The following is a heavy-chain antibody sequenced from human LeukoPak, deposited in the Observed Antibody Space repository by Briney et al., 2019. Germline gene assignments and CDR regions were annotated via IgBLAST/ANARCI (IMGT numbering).Heavy chain of an antibody. J-gene: IGHJ6*03. D-gene: IGHD1-26*01. CDR2: ISAYNGNT. CDR3: ARDPTSGSYLYYMDV. Sequence: ASVKASCKASGYTFTSYGISWVRQAPGQGLEWMGWISAYNGNTNYAQKLQGRVTMTTDTSTSTAYMELRSLRSDDTAVYYCARDPTSGSYLYYMDVWGKGTTVTVSS. CDR1: GYTFTSYG. V-gene: IGHV1-18*01.